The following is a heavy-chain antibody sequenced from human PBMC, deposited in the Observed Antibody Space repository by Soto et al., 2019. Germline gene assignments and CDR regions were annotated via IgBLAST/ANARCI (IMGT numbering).Heavy chain of an antibody. CDR3: ERQTGYTIVWYSFDL. D-gene: IGHD3-16*02. CDR2: ISSKSGRT. Sequence: ASVKVSCKESGYTFINYYMHWVRQATGQGVVGRVRISSKSGRTNYAQKFQGRVNMTLDTSLNTAYTELSSLMSEDTAVYYCERQTGYTIVWYSFDLWGQGTPVTVSS. J-gene: IGHJ4*02. V-gene: IGHV1-2*02. CDR1: GYTFINYY.